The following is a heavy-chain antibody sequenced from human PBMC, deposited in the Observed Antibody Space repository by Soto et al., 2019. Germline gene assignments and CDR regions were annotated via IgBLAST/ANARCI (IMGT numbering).Heavy chain of an antibody. D-gene: IGHD1-20*01. J-gene: IGHJ6*02. CDR1: GFSLSNAKMG. CDR2: IFSNDEK. Sequence: QVTLKESGPVLVKPTETLTLTCTVSGFSLSNAKMGVSWIRQPPGRAPEWLAHIFSNDEKSYSTSLKNSLTITKDTSKSQVVLTMTNMDPVDTATYYCARILRYSVFPEGLDVWGQGTTVTVSS. CDR3: ARILRYSVFPEGLDV. V-gene: IGHV2-26*01.